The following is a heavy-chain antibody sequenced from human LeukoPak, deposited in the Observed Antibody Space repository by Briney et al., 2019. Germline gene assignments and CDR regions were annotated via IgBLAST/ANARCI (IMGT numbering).Heavy chain of an antibody. D-gene: IGHD1-26*01. V-gene: IGHV1-46*01. CDR1: GYTFTNYY. J-gene: IGHJ4*02. CDR3: AKIVGASNGYFDY. Sequence: ASVKVSCKASGYTFTNYYIHWGRQAPGQGLEWMGIINPSIGTTSYAQKFQGRVTMTRDTSTSTVYMELSSLRSEDTAVYYCAKIVGASNGYFDYWGQGTLVTVSS. CDR2: INPSIGTT.